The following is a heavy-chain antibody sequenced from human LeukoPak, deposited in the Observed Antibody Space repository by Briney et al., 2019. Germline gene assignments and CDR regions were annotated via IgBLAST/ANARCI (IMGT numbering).Heavy chain of an antibody. Sequence: PSETLSLTCTVSGGSLTRYYWSWPRQPPGKGLEWIGYISDIGSTNSNPSLKSRVTMSLDTSKNQFSLKVSSVTAADTAVYYCARDVFRGFDSWGQGTLVTVSS. CDR3: ARDVFRGFDS. D-gene: IGHD2-21*01. CDR1: GGSLTRYY. J-gene: IGHJ4*02. V-gene: IGHV4-59*01. CDR2: ISDIGST.